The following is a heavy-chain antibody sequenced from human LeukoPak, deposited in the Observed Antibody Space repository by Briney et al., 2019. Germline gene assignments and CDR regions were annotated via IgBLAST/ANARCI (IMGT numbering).Heavy chain of an antibody. Sequence: GGSLRLSCAGSGLTLSNYWMSWVRQAPGKGLEWVANIKEDGSEKYYVDSVKGRFTISRDNAKNSLYLQMNNLRAEDTAVYYCARDPAWGAIDYWGQGTLVTVSS. CDR2: IKEDGSEK. CDR3: ARDPAWGAIDY. D-gene: IGHD7-27*01. V-gene: IGHV3-7*01. J-gene: IGHJ4*02. CDR1: GLTLSNYW.